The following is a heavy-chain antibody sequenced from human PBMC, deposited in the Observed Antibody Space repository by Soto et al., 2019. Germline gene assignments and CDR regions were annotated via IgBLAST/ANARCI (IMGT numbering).Heavy chain of an antibody. J-gene: IGHJ6*02. CDR1: RVAFSKFI. CDR2: IIPIFGTA. D-gene: IGHD6-19*01. V-gene: IGHV1-69*01. Sequence: QAQLEQSGGEVKKPGSSVKVSCKASRVAFSKFIVTWVRQAPGLGLEWVGGIIPIFGTANYAQKFEGRVTTTADEATSTSYMEVNNLISEDTAVYYCAKVRYSSPMGYYYGMDVWGQGTTVTVSS. CDR3: AKVRYSSPMGYYYGMDV.